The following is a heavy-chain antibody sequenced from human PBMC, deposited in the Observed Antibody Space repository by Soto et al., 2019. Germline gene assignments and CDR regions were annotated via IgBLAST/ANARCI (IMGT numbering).Heavy chain of an antibody. CDR3: ARPLWRDDYNWGYFDL. D-gene: IGHD4-4*01. CDR1: GFTFSSYA. Sequence: QVPLVESGGGVVQPGRSLRLSCAASGFTFSSYAMHWVRQAPGKGLEWVAVISYDGSNKYYADSVKGRFTISRDNSKNTLYLQMNSLRAEDTAVYCCARPLWRDDYNWGYFDLWGRGTLVTVSS. J-gene: IGHJ2*01. V-gene: IGHV3-30-3*01. CDR2: ISYDGSNK.